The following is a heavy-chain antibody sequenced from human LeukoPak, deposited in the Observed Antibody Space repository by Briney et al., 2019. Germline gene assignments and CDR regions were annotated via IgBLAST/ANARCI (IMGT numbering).Heavy chain of an antibody. CDR1: GFTFTSSA. V-gene: IGHV1-58*02. CDR3: AAVPRGSGSTPMFDP. Sequence: SVKVSCKASGFTFTSSAMQWVRQARGQRLEWIGWIVVGSGNTNYAQKFQERVTITRDMSTSTAYMELNSLRSEDTAVYYCAAVPRGSGSTPMFDPWGQGTLVTVSS. J-gene: IGHJ5*02. D-gene: IGHD3-10*01. CDR2: IVVGSGNT.